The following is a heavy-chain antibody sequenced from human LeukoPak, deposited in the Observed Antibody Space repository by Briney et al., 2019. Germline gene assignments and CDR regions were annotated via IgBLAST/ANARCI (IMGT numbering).Heavy chain of an antibody. D-gene: IGHD5-18*01. V-gene: IGHV1-2*02. CDR1: GYTFTGYY. CDR2: INPNSGGT. J-gene: IGHJ3*02. CDR3: ARDFVDTAMDDAFDI. Sequence: ASVKVSCKASGYTFTGYYMHWVRRAPGQGLEWMGWINPNSGGTNYAQKFQGRVTMTRDTSTSTAYMELSRLRSDDTAVYYCARDFVDTAMDDAFDIWGQGTMVTVSS.